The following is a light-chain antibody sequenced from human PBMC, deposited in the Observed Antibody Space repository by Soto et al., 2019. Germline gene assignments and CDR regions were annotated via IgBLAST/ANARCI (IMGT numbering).Light chain of an antibody. Sequence: EIVRTQSSAIVSVSPGGRATLSCRASQSISNNLAWYQQRPGQAPRLLIYGASTRATGISARFSGSGSGTEFTLTISSLQSEDFAVYYCQQYYSWPPITCGKGTRRVI. J-gene: IGKJ5*01. CDR3: QQYYSWPPIT. CDR1: QSISNN. CDR2: GAS. V-gene: IGKV3-15*01.